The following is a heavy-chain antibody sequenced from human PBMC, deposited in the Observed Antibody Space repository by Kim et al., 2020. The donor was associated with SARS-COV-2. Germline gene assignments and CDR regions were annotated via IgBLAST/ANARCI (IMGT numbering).Heavy chain of an antibody. V-gene: IGHV3-33*01. CDR2: IWYDGSNK. J-gene: IGHJ6*02. D-gene: IGHD2-15*01. CDR1: GFTFSSYA. CDR3: ARGTSEYCSGGSCYIYYYYYGMDV. Sequence: GGSLRLSCAASGFTFSSYAMHWVRQAPGKGLEWVAVIWYDGSNKYYADSVKGRFTISRDNSKNTLYLQMNSLRAEDTAVYYCARGTSEYCSGGSCYIYYYYYGMDVWGQGTTVTVSS.